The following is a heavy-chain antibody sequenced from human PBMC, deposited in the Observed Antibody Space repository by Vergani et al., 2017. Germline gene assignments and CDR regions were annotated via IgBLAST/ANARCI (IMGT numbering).Heavy chain of an antibody. CDR1: GFPFSSYE. Sequence: EVQLVESGGGLVQPGGSLRLSCAASGFPFSSYEMNWVRQAPGKGLEWVSYISSSGSTIYYADSVKGRFTISRDNAENSLYLQMNSLRAEDTAVYYCARGGGVVPAAIVEYNWFDPWGQGTLVTVSS. CDR3: ARGGGVVPAAIVEYNWFDP. D-gene: IGHD2-2*02. J-gene: IGHJ5*02. CDR2: ISSSGSTI. V-gene: IGHV3-48*03.